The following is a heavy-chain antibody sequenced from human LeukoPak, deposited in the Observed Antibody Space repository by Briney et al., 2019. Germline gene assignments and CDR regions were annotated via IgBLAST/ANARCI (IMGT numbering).Heavy chain of an antibody. Sequence: RGSLRLSCAASGFTFSDYYMSWIRQAPGKGLEWVSYISSSGSTIYYADSVKGRFTISRDNAKNSLYLQMNSLRAEDTAVYYCAREVWPGWFDPWGQGTLVTVSS. D-gene: IGHD2-8*01. J-gene: IGHJ5*02. V-gene: IGHV3-11*04. CDR2: ISSSGSTI. CDR3: AREVWPGWFDP. CDR1: GFTFSDYY.